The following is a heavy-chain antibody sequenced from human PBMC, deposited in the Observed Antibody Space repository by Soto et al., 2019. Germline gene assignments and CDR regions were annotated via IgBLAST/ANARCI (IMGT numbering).Heavy chain of an antibody. CDR1: GYTFSSYG. J-gene: IGHJ4*02. D-gene: IGHD1-26*01. V-gene: IGHV1-18*04. CDR3: ARDLDSGSYYFDY. CDR2: ISAYTGKT. Sequence: ASVKVSCKASGYTFSSYGISWVRQAPGQGLEWMGWISAYTGKTNYAQKLQGRVTMTTDTSTSTAYMEVRSLRSDDTAVYYCARDLDSGSYYFDYWGQGTLVNGSS.